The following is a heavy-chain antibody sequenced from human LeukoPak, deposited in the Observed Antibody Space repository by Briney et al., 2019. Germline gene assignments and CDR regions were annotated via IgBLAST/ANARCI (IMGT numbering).Heavy chain of an antibody. D-gene: IGHD3-22*01. CDR3: AKTSRGSSGYYYIDY. Sequence: PGGSLRLSCAASGFTFSSYAMSWVRQAPGKGLEWVSAISGSGGSTYYADSVKGRFTISRDNSKNTLYLQMNSLRAEDTAVYYCAKTSRGSSGYYYIDYWGQGTLVTVSS. CDR2: ISGSGGST. V-gene: IGHV3-23*01. CDR1: GFTFSSYA. J-gene: IGHJ4*02.